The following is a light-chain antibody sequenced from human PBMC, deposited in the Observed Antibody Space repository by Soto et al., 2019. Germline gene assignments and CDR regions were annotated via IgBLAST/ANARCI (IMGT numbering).Light chain of an antibody. CDR3: SSYAGRNNLV. J-gene: IGLJ2*01. V-gene: IGLV2-8*01. CDR1: SSDVGGYNY. Sequence: QSALTQPPSASGSRGQSVTNSCTGTSSDVGGYNYVSWYQQHPGKAPKLMIYEVSKRPSGVPDRFSGSKSGNTASLTVSGLQAEDEADYYCSSYAGRNNLVFGGGTKVTVL. CDR2: EVS.